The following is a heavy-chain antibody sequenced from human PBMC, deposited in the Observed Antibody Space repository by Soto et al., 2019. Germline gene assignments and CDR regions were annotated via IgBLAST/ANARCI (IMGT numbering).Heavy chain of an antibody. D-gene: IGHD4-17*01. Sequence: ASVKVSCKASGYTCTSYGISWVRQAPGQGLEWMGWISAYNGNTNYAQKLQGRVTMTTDTSTSTAYMELRSLRSDDTAVYYCARDPQDYGDFDYWGQGTLVTVSS. J-gene: IGHJ4*02. CDR1: GYTCTSYG. CDR2: ISAYNGNT. CDR3: ARDPQDYGDFDY. V-gene: IGHV1-18*01.